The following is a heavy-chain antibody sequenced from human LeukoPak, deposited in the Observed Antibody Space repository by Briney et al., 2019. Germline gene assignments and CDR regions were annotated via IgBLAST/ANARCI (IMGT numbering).Heavy chain of an antibody. J-gene: IGHJ3*02. CDR1: GFTVSSNY. CDR2: IYSGDST. Sequence: GGSLRLSCAASGFTVSSNYMSWVRQAPGKGLEWVSVIYSGDSTYYTDSVKGRFTISRDSSKNTLYLQMNSLRAEDTAVYYCARAQYYYDSSGLLNLDAFDIWGQGTMVTVSS. V-gene: IGHV3-53*01. CDR3: ARAQYYYDSSGLLNLDAFDI. D-gene: IGHD3-22*01.